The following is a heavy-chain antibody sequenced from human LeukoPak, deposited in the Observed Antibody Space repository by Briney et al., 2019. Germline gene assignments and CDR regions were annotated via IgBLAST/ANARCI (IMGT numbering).Heavy chain of an antibody. CDR3: ARDLSYCGGDCFRGGFDY. V-gene: IGHV1-69*05. Sequence: SVKVSCKASGGTFSSYSISWVRQAPGQGLEWMGRIIPIFGTANYAQKCKGRVTITTDESASTAYMDLSSLSAEDTAVYYCARDLSYCGGDCFRGGFDYWGQGTLVTVSS. CDR1: GGTFSSYS. CDR2: IIPIFGTA. D-gene: IGHD2-21*02. J-gene: IGHJ4*02.